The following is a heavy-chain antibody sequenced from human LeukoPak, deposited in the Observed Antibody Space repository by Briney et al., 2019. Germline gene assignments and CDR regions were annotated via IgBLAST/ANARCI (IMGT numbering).Heavy chain of an antibody. Sequence: SETLSLTCTVSGGYIRSYYWSWIRQPPGKGLEWIGYIYYSGSTNYNPSLKSRVTISVDTSKKQLSLKLSSVTAADTAVYYCARDVGATPGYFDYWGQGTLVTVSS. V-gene: IGHV4-59*01. D-gene: IGHD1-26*01. CDR2: IYYSGST. J-gene: IGHJ4*02. CDR3: ARDVGATPGYFDY. CDR1: GGYIRSYY.